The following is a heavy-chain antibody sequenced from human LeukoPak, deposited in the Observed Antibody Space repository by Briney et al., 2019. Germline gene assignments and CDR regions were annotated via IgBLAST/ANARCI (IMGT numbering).Heavy chain of an antibody. J-gene: IGHJ4*02. CDR3: ARHYYDRSGYYPNDN. Sequence: PSETLSLTCTVSGGSISGYYWSWFRQPPGKGLEWIGYIYYSGSTNYNPSLKSRVTISVDTSKNQFSLKLSSVTAADTAVYYCARHYYDRSGYYPNDNWGQGTLVTVSS. CDR2: IYYSGST. D-gene: IGHD3-22*01. CDR1: GGSISGYY. V-gene: IGHV4-59*08.